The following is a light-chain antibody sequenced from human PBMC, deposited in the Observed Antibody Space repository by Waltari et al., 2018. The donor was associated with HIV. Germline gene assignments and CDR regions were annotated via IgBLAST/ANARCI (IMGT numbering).Light chain of an antibody. CDR1: SSTPASIH. CDR2: RNN. V-gene: IGLV1-47*01. J-gene: IGLJ1*01. Sequence: QSAPTQPPSATGTSGPRVPISCSGSSSTPASIHVSWYQQLPGTAPKLLIYRNNQRPSGVPDRFSGSKSATSASLAISGLRSEDEADYYCAAWDDNLSGPDFGTGTTVTVL. CDR3: AAWDDNLSGPD.